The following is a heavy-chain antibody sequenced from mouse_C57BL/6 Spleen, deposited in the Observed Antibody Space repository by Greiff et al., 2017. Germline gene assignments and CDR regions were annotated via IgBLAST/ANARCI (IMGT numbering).Heavy chain of an antibody. Sequence: EVQGVESGGGLVKPGGSLKFSCAASGFTFSDYGMHWVRQAPEKGLEWVAYISSGSSTIYYADTVKGRFTISRDNAKNTLFLQMTSLRSEDTAMYYCASPSYDIYWDFDGWGTGTTVTVA. D-gene: IGHD2-3*01. V-gene: IGHV5-17*01. J-gene: IGHJ1*03. CDR1: GFTFSDYG. CDR2: ISSGSSTI. CDR3: ASPSYDIYWDFDG.